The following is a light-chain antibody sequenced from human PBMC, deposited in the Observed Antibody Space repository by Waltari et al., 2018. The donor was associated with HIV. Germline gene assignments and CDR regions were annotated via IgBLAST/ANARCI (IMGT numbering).Light chain of an antibody. CDR2: EVI. CDR1: SSDGGGYDS. CDR3: CSYAGTYTYVL. V-gene: IGLV2-11*01. J-gene: IGLJ3*02. Sequence: QSALTQPRSVSGSPGQSVTISCTGTSSDGGGYDSVSWYLQHPGKVPKLIIYEVIKRPSGVPDRFSGSKSRNTASLTISGLQTEDEADYFCCSYAGTYTYVLFGGGTKLTVL.